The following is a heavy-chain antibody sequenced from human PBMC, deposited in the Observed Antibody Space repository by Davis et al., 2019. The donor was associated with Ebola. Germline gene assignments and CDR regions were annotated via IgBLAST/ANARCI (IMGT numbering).Heavy chain of an antibody. CDR1: GFTFSSYE. CDR3: ARRDSSGYSDY. Sequence: PGGSLRLSCAASGFTFSSYEMNWVRQAPGKGLERVAVISYDGSNKYYADSVKGRFTISRDNSKNTLYLQMNSLRAEDTAVYYCARRDSSGYSDYWGQGTLVTVSS. D-gene: IGHD3-22*01. J-gene: IGHJ4*02. CDR2: ISYDGSNK. V-gene: IGHV3-30*03.